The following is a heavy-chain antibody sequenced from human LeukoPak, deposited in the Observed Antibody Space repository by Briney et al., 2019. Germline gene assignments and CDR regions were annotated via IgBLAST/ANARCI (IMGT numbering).Heavy chain of an antibody. CDR2: ISSSGSTI. D-gene: IGHD6-19*01. CDR3: ARDSEQWLPVDDAFDI. Sequence: GGSLRLSCAASGFTFSDYYMSWIRQAPGKGLEWVSYISSSGSTIYYADSVKGRLTISRDNAKNSLYLQMNSLRAEDTAVYYCARDSEQWLPVDDAFDIWGQGTMVTVSS. CDR1: GFTFSDYY. J-gene: IGHJ3*02. V-gene: IGHV3-11*04.